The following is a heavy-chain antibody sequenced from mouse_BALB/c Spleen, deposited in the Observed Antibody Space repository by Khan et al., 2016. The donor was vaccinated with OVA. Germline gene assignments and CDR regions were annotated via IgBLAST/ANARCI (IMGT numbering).Heavy chain of an antibody. CDR3: ARRGYDYGRGALFAY. V-gene: IGHV2-2*02. D-gene: IGHD2-4*01. CDR2: IWSAGST. CDR1: GFSLTNYS. J-gene: IGHJ3*01. Sequence: VQLKESGPGLVQPSQSLSITCTVSGFSLTNYSVHWVRQSPGKGLEWLGVIWSAGSTDYNAAFISRLTIRKDNSRSQVFFKMNSLQPNDTAIYXCARRGYDYGRGALFAYWGQGTLVPVSA.